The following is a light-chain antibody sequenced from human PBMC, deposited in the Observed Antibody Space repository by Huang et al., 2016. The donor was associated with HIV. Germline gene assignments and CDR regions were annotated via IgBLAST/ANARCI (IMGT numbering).Light chain of an antibody. CDR1: QSISSY. V-gene: IGKV1-39*01. J-gene: IGKJ3*01. CDR3: QQTYRTPLFT. CDR2: AAS. Sequence: DIQMTQSPSSLSASVGDRVTITCRASQSISSYLNWYQQKPGKAPRLLIFAASSLQSGGPSRFSGSGSGTDFTLSISSLQPEDFATYYCQQTYRTPLFTFGPGTKVDIK.